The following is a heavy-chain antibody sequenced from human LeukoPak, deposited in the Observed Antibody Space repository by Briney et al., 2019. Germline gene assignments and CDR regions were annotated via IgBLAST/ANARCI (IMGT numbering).Heavy chain of an antibody. CDR3: ARDLGPIYDDAFDI. Sequence: GGSLRLSCAASGFTVSGNYMNWVRQAPGKGLEWVSVIYSGRSTYYADSVKGRFTISRDNSKNTLYLQMNSLRAEDTAVYYCARDLGPIYDDAFDIWGQGTMATVSS. V-gene: IGHV3-53*01. CDR2: IYSGRST. D-gene: IGHD3-16*01. J-gene: IGHJ3*02. CDR1: GFTVSGNY.